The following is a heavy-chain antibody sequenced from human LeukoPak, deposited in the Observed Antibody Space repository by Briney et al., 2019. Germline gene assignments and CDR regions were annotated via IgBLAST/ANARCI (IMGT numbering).Heavy chain of an antibody. CDR3: ARGTVTVTPFFDY. V-gene: IGHV3-7*01. D-gene: IGHD4-17*01. J-gene: IGHJ4*02. CDR2: IKQDGSEK. Sequence: TGGSLRLSCAASGFTFSSYAMHWVRQAPGKGLEWVANIKQDGSEKYYVDSVKGRFTISRDNAKNSLYLQMNSLRAEDTAVYYCARGTVTVTPFFDYWGQGTLVTVSS. CDR1: GFTFSSYA.